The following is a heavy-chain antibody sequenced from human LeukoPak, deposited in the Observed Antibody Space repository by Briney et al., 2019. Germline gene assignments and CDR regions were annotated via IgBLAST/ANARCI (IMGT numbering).Heavy chain of an antibody. CDR3: ARYCGSASCHTRAFDI. Sequence: GESLKISCKASGYSFTSYWIGWVRQMPGKGLEWMGIVYPGDSDTRYSPSFQGPVTISADKSVSTAYLQWSSLKASDTAMYYCARYCGSASCHTRAFDIWGQGTMITVSS. D-gene: IGHD2-2*01. CDR1: GYSFTSYW. J-gene: IGHJ3*02. V-gene: IGHV5-51*01. CDR2: VYPGDSDT.